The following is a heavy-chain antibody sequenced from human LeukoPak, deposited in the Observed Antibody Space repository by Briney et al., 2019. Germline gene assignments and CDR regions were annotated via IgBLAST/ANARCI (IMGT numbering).Heavy chain of an antibody. D-gene: IGHD3-16*02. CDR3: ARDAYYVWGSYQNGGFDY. CDR1: GYTFTGYY. J-gene: IGHJ4*02. V-gene: IGHV1-2*02. CDR2: INPNSGGT. Sequence: ASVKVSCKASGYTFTGYYMHWVRQAPGQGLEWMGWINPNSGGTNYAQKFQGRVTMTRDTSISTAYMELSRLRSDDTAVYYCARDAYYVWGSYQNGGFDYWGQGTLVTVSS.